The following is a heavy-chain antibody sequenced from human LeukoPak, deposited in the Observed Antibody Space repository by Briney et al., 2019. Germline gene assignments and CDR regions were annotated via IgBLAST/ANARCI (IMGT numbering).Heavy chain of an antibody. D-gene: IGHD3-3*01. V-gene: IGHV3-7*01. CDR1: GFTFSSYA. CDR3: ARVPPYDFWSGYSGNYFDY. J-gene: IGHJ4*02. Sequence: GGSLRLSCAASGFTFSSYAMSWVRQAPGKGLEWVANIKQDGSEKSYVDSVKGRFTISRDNAKNSLYLQMDSLRAEDTAVYYCARVPPYDFWSGYSGNYFDYWGQGTLVTVSS. CDR2: IKQDGSEK.